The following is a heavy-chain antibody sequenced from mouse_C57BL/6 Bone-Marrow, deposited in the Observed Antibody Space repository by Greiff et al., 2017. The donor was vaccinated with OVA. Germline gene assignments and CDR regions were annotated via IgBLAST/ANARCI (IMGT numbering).Heavy chain of an antibody. V-gene: IGHV5-4*03. J-gene: IGHJ3*01. CDR1: GFTFSSYA. CDR3: ARDEGCLFAY. D-gene: IGHD6-1*01. CDR2: ISDGGSYT. Sequence: EVKLVESGGGLVKPGGSLKLSCAASGFTFSSYAMSWVRQTPEKRLEWVATISDGGSYTYYPDNVKGRFTISRDNAKNNLYLQMSHLKSEDTAMYYCARDEGCLFAYWGQGTLVTVSA.